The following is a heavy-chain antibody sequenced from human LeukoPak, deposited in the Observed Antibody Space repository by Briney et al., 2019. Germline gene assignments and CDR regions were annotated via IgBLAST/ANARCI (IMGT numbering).Heavy chain of an antibody. J-gene: IGHJ4*02. CDR2: FDPEDGET. Sequence: ASVKVSCKVSGYTLTELSMHWVRQAPGKGLEWLGGFDPEDGETIYAQKFQGRVTMTEDTSTDTAYMELSSLRSEDTAVYYCATDRYCSRTSCYDFDYWGQGTLVTVSS. CDR3: ATDRYCSRTSCYDFDY. V-gene: IGHV1-24*01. D-gene: IGHD2-2*01. CDR1: GYTLTELS.